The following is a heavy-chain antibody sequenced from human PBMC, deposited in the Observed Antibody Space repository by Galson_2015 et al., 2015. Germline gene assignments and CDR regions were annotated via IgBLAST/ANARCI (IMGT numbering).Heavy chain of an antibody. CDR1: GFTFSSYS. D-gene: IGHD1-7*01. V-gene: IGHV3-48*01. J-gene: IGHJ4*02. Sequence: SLRLSCAASGFTFSSYSMNWVRQAPGKGLERVSYISSSSSTIYYADSVKGRFTTSRDNAKNSLYLQMNSLRAEDTAVYYCAKDLGYNWNYVEGLDYWGQGTLVTVSS. CDR2: ISSSSSTI. CDR3: AKDLGYNWNYVEGLDY.